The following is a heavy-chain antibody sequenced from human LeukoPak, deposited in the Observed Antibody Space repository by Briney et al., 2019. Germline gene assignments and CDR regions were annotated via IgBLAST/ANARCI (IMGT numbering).Heavy chain of an antibody. CDR1: GFTFSDYY. D-gene: IGHD3-10*01. J-gene: IGHJ4*02. V-gene: IGHV3-11*04. CDR3: ARVWSYYGSGSYYNEDVDY. CDR2: ISSSGSTI. Sequence: GGSLRLSCAASGFTFSDYYMSWIRQAPGKGLEWVSYISSSGSTIYYADSVKGRFTISRDNAKNSLYLQMNSLRAEDTAVYYCARVWSYYGSGSYYNEDVDYWGQGTLVTVSS.